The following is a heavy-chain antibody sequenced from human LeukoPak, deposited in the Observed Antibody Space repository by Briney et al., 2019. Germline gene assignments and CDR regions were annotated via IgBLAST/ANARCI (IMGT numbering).Heavy chain of an antibody. J-gene: IGHJ4*02. CDR1: VCTHISYV. V-gene: IGHV3-30-3*01. D-gene: IGHD2-2*01. CDR3: ARDLPGLVGFDY. Sequence: GWAVRLSFPCTVCTHISYVLHGLGPAPCRGGAGVAIISYDGSNKYYADSVKGRFTISRDNSKNTLYLQMNSLRAEDTAVYYCARDLPGLVGFDYWGQGTLVTVSS. CDR2: ISYDGSNK.